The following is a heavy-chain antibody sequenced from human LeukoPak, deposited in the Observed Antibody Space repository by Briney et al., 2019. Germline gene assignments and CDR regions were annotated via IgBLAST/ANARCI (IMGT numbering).Heavy chain of an antibody. CDR1: GGSISSSIHY. CDR2: IHYSGNT. CDR3: ATYTEDYSGPAFAP. Sequence: SETLSLTCTVSGGSISSSIHYWGWVRQSPRKGLEWIGTIHYSGNTYYNPSLRSRLTISLDTSNNQFSLKLSSVTAADTAVYYCATYTEDYSGPAFAPWGQGTLVIVSS. V-gene: IGHV4-39*07. J-gene: IGHJ5*02. D-gene: IGHD3-16*01.